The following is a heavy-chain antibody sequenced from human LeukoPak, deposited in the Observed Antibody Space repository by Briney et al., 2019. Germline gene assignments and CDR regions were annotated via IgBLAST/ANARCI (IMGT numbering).Heavy chain of an antibody. CDR2: IYSGGST. J-gene: IGHJ4*02. CDR3: ARDRGSGWDY. CDR1: GFTFDDYG. D-gene: IGHD6-19*01. Sequence: PGGSLRLSCVASGFTFDDYGMGWVRQAPGKGLEWVSVIYSGGSTYYADSVKGRFTISRDNSKNTLYLQMNSLRAEDTAVYYCARDRGSGWDYWGQGTLVTVSS. V-gene: IGHV3-53*01.